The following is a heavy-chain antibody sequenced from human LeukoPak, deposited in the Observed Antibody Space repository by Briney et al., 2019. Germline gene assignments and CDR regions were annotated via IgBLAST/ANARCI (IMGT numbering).Heavy chain of an antibody. J-gene: IGHJ4*02. Sequence: GASVKVSCKASGYPFSNYYIHWMRQAPGQGLEWMGIINPSGGTTTYAQKVQGRVTMTRDMSTSTVYMELNSLRSDDTAVYYCAKGGASHSSSSPLDYWGQGTLVTVSS. V-gene: IGHV1-46*01. D-gene: IGHD6-6*01. CDR1: GYPFSNYY. CDR3: AKGGASHSSSSPLDY. CDR2: INPSGGTT.